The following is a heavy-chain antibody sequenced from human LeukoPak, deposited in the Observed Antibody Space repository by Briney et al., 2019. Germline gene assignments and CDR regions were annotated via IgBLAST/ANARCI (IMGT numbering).Heavy chain of an antibody. V-gene: IGHV3-21*01. J-gene: IGHJ4*02. CDR2: ISSSSSYI. Sequence: GGSLRLSCAASGFTSSSYSMNWVRQAPGKGLEWVSSISSSSSYIYYADSVKGRFTIPRDNAKNSLYLQMNSLRAEDTAVYYCARDSRGVRGAPDYWGQGTLVTVSS. CDR3: ARDSRGVRGAPDY. CDR1: GFTSSSYS. D-gene: IGHD3-10*01.